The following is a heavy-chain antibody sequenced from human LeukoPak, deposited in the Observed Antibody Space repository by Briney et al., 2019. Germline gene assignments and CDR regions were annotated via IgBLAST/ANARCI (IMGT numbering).Heavy chain of an antibody. CDR1: GFTFSSYA. V-gene: IGHV3-23*01. D-gene: IGHD3-16*01. CDR2: ISGSGGST. CDR3: AKGARLRVSCDY. Sequence: HPGGSLRLSCAASGFTFSSYAMSWVRQAPGKGLEWVSAISGSGGSTYYADSVKGRFTISGDNSKSTLYLQMNSLRAEDTAVYYCAKGARLRVSCDYWGQGTLVTVSS. J-gene: IGHJ4*02.